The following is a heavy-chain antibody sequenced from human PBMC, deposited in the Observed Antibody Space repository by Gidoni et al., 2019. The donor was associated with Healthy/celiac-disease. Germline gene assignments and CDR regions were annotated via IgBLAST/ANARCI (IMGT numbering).Heavy chain of an antibody. CDR3: AKVFTSYSSGWYAAFDI. D-gene: IGHD6-19*01. CDR2: ISGSGGST. Sequence: EVQLLESGGGLVQPGGSLRLSCAASGFTFSSYAMSWVRQAPGKGLEWVSAISGSGGSTYYADSVKGRFTISRDNSKNTLYLQMNSLKAEDTAVYYCAKVFTSYSSGWYAAFDIWGQGTMVTVSS. CDR1: GFTFSSYA. V-gene: IGHV3-23*01. J-gene: IGHJ3*02.